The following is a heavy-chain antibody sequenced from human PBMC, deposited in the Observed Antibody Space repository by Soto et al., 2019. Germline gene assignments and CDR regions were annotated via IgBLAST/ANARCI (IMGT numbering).Heavy chain of an antibody. Sequence: EVQLVESGGGLVKPGGSLRLSCAASGFTFSSYSMNWVRQAPGKGLEWVSSISSSSSYIYYADSVKGRFTISRDNAKNSLYLQMNSLRAEDTAVYYCASSAWQLVRLLDYYYYGMDVWGQGTTVTVSS. V-gene: IGHV3-21*01. CDR1: GFTFSSYS. J-gene: IGHJ6*02. CDR3: ASSAWQLVRLLDYYYYGMDV. D-gene: IGHD6-13*01. CDR2: ISSSSSYI.